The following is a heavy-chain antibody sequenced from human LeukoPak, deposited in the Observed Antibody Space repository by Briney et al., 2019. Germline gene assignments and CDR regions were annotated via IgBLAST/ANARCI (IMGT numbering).Heavy chain of an antibody. CDR1: GFTFSSYA. Sequence: GGSLRLSCAASGFTFSSYAMSWVRQAPGKGLEWVSAISGSGGRTYYADSGKGRFTISRDNSKNTLYLQMNSLRAEDTAVYYCAKGPSSTSIEIDYWGQGTLVTVSS. D-gene: IGHD6-13*01. CDR2: ISGSGGRT. V-gene: IGHV3-23*01. CDR3: AKGPSSTSIEIDY. J-gene: IGHJ4*02.